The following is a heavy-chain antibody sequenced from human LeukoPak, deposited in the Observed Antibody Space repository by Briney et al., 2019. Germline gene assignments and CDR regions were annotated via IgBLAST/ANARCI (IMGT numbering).Heavy chain of an antibody. Sequence: GASLKISCKGSGYSFTTYWIGWVRQMPGKGLEWMGNIYPGDSDTRYSPSFQGQVTISADKSITTAYLQWSSLRASDTAIYYCARRWYDSSGYSRHFDYWGQGTLVTVPS. CDR1: GYSFTTYW. CDR2: IYPGDSDT. J-gene: IGHJ4*02. D-gene: IGHD3-22*01. CDR3: ARRWYDSSGYSRHFDY. V-gene: IGHV5-51*01.